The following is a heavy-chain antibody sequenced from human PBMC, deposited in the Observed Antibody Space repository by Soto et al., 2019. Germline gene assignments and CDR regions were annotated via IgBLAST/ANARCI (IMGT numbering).Heavy chain of an antibody. V-gene: IGHV4-34*01. CDR3: ARAPYDYIWGSYRLIYSDY. Sequence: TSETLSLTCAVYGGSFSGYYWSWIRQPPGKGLEWIGEINHSGSTNYNPSLKSRVTISVDTSKNQFSLKLSSVTAADTAVHYCARAPYDYIWGSYRLIYSDYWGQGTLVTVSS. J-gene: IGHJ4*02. CDR1: GGSFSGYY. D-gene: IGHD3-16*02. CDR2: INHSGST.